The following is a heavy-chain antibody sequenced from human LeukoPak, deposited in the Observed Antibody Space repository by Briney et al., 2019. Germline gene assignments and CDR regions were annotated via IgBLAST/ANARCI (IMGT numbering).Heavy chain of an antibody. Sequence: SETLSLTCTVSGGSISSYYWSWIRQPPGKGLEWIGYIYYSGSTNYNHSLKSRVTISVDTSKNQFSLQLSSVTAADTAVYYCARGIVVVPAASNWFDPWGQGTLVTVSS. J-gene: IGHJ5*02. CDR1: GGSISSYY. CDR2: IYYSGST. D-gene: IGHD2-2*01. V-gene: IGHV4-59*01. CDR3: ARGIVVVPAASNWFDP.